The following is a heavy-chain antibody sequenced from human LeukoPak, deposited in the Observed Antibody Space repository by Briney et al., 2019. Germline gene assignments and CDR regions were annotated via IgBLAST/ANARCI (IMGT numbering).Heavy chain of an antibody. CDR2: FDPEDGET. V-gene: IGHV1-24*01. Sequence: ASVKVSCKVSGYTLTELSMHWVRQAPGKGLEWMGGFDPEDGETIYAQKLQGRVTMTTDTSTSTAYMEPRSLRSDDTAVYYCARASSGWYFDYWGQGTLVTVSS. CDR3: ARASSGWYFDY. J-gene: IGHJ4*02. CDR1: GYTLTELS. D-gene: IGHD6-19*01.